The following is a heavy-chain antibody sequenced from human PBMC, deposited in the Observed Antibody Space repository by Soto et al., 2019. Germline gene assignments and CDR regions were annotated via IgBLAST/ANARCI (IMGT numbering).Heavy chain of an antibody. J-gene: IGHJ6*02. CDR2: MNPNSGNT. V-gene: IGHV1-8*01. Sequence: QVQLVQSGAEVKKPGASVKVSCKASGYTFTSYDINWVRQATGQGLEWMGWMNPNSGNTGDAQKFQGRVTMTRNTSIRTAYMELSSLRCEDTAVSYCARAVQWPAANLDYYYYGMDVWGQGTTVTVSS. CDR3: ARAVQWPAANLDYYYYGMDV. CDR1: GYTFTSYD. D-gene: IGHD1-26*01.